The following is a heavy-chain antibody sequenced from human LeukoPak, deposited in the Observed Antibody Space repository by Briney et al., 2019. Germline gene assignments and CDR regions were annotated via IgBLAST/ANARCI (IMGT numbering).Heavy chain of an antibody. J-gene: IGHJ4*02. Sequence: PGGTLRLSCAATGFTFSNYAIHWGRQAPGKGLEWVAFISDDGSRQHYADSVKGRFTISRDNSKNTLNLQMNSLRAGDTAVYYCVKDRTGTYTLDYWGQGTLVTVSS. V-gene: IGHV3-30-3*01. CDR1: GFTFSNYA. CDR3: VKDRTGTYTLDY. D-gene: IGHD3-10*01. CDR2: ISDDGSRQ.